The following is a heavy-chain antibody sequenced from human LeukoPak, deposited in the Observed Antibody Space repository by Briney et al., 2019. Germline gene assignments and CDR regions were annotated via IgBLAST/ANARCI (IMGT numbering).Heavy chain of an antibody. CDR2: IYYSGST. CDR1: GGSISSYY. Sequence: SETLSLTCTVSGGSISSYYWSWIRQPPGKGLEWIGYIYYSGSTNYNPSLKSRVTISVDTSKNQFSLKLSSVTAADTAVYYCARGPQYYGSGSYWVYYFDYWGQGTLVTVSS. D-gene: IGHD3-10*01. V-gene: IGHV4-59*01. CDR3: ARGPQYYGSGSYWVYYFDY. J-gene: IGHJ4*02.